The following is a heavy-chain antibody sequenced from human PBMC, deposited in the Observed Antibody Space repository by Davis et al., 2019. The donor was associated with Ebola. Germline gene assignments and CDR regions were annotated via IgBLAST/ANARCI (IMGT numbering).Heavy chain of an antibody. V-gene: IGHV4-30-4*01. Sequence: MPSETLSLTCTVSGGSISSGDYYWSWIRQPPGKGLEWIGYIYYSGSTYYNPSLKSRVTISVDTSKNQFSLKLSSVTAADTAVYYCARQAVTTGLEFDYWGQGTLVTVSS. J-gene: IGHJ4*02. CDR1: GGSISSGDYY. D-gene: IGHD4-17*01. CDR3: ARQAVTTGLEFDY. CDR2: IYYSGST.